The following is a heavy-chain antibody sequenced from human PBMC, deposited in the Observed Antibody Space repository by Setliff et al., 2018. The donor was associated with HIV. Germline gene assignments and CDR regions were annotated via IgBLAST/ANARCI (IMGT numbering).Heavy chain of an antibody. D-gene: IGHD6-19*01. CDR1: GFTFSTYW. J-gene: IGHJ3*02. CDR2: IKQDGSEK. V-gene: IGHV3-7*03. CDR3: AKEEYTSGRCGAFGI. Sequence: PGGSLRLSCAASGFTFSTYWMSWVRQAPGKGLEWVANIKQDGSEKYYVDSVKGRFTISRDNAKNSLYLQMNSLRAEDTAVYFCAKEEYTSGRCGAFGIWGQGTVVTVSS.